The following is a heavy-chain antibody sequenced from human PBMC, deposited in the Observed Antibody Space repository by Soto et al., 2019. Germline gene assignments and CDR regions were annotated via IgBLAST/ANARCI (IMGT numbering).Heavy chain of an antibody. CDR1: GGTFSSYA. V-gene: IGHV1-69*13. CDR2: IIPIFGTA. Sequence: GASVKVSCKASGGTFSSYAISWERQAPGQGLEWMGGIIPIFGTANYAQKFQGRVTITADESTSTAYMGLSSLRSEDTAVYYCARARDDYLEWLPIDYWGQGTLVTVSS. CDR3: ARARDDYLEWLPIDY. D-gene: IGHD3-3*01. J-gene: IGHJ4*02.